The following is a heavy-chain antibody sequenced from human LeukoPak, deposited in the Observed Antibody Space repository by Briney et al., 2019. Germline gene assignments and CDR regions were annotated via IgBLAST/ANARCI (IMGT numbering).Heavy chain of an antibody. D-gene: IGHD5-12*01. Sequence: PSETLSLTCTVSGGSISSSSYYWGWIRQPPGKGLEWIGSIYYSGSTYYNPSLKSRVTISVDTSKNQFSLKLSSVTAADTAVYYCARHADIVATKTNNYFDYWGQGTLVTVSS. V-gene: IGHV4-39*01. CDR3: ARHADIVATKTNNYFDY. CDR1: GGSISSSSYY. CDR2: IYYSGST. J-gene: IGHJ4*02.